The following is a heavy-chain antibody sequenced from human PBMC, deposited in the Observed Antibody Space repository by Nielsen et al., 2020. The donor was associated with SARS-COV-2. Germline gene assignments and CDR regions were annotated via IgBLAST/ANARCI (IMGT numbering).Heavy chain of an antibody. Sequence: GESLKISCAASGFTFSSYGMHWVRQAPGKGLEWVAVISYDGSNKYYADSVKGRFTISRDNSKNTLYLQMNSLRAEDTAVYYCARESLPEYCSSTSCYAREAFDIWGQGTMVTVSS. D-gene: IGHD2-2*01. J-gene: IGHJ3*02. V-gene: IGHV3-30*03. CDR3: ARESLPEYCSSTSCYAREAFDI. CDR2: ISYDGSNK. CDR1: GFTFSSYG.